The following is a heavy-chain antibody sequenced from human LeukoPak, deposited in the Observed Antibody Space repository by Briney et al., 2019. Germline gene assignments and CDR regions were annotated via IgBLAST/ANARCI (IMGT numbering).Heavy chain of an antibody. D-gene: IGHD5-18*01. Sequence: SETLSLTCTVSGGSINNYYWSWIRQPPGKGLEWIGYIFYSGSTDYNPSLKGRVTISLDTSKNQFSLKLTSVTAADTAVYYCASGYNDWYYFDYWGQGTLVTVSS. CDR1: GGSINNYY. CDR3: ASGYNDWYYFDY. CDR2: IFYSGST. V-gene: IGHV4-59*01. J-gene: IGHJ4*02.